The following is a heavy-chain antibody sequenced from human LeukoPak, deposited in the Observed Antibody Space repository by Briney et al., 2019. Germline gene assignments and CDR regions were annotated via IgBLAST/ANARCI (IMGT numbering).Heavy chain of an antibody. Sequence: SETLSLTCTVSGGSISSSSYYWGWIRQPPGKGLEWIVSIYYSGSTYYNPSLKRRVTISVDTSKNQSSLKLSSVTAADTAVYYCATYSSSWSYYFDYWGQGTLVTVSS. CDR1: GGSISSSSYY. D-gene: IGHD6-13*01. J-gene: IGHJ4*02. CDR3: ATYSSSWSYYFDY. CDR2: IYYSGST. V-gene: IGHV4-39*01.